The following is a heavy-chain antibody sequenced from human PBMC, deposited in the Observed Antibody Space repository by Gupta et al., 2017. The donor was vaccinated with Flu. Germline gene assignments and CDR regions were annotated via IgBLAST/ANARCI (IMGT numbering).Heavy chain of an antibody. CDR2: ISPDGSRT. V-gene: IGHV3-74*01. Sequence: EVQLVESGGGLIQPGGSLRLSCAASGFTFSSYWMHWVRQVPGKGLVWVSRISPDGSRTNYADSVRGRFSISRDNAHNNLHLQMNSLRVEDTAVYYCTRVGVNFYGSFDSWGQGTLVTVSS. CDR3: TRVGVNFYGSFDS. CDR1: GFTFSSYW. J-gene: IGHJ4*02. D-gene: IGHD2/OR15-2a*01.